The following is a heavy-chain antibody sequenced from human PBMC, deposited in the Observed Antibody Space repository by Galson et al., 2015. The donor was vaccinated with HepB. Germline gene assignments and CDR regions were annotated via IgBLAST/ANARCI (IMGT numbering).Heavy chain of an antibody. CDR1: GFTFSNSA. CDR2: VSGTDGGT. Sequence: SLRLSCAASGFTFSNSAMSWVRQAPGKGLDWLSAVSGTDGGTYYADSVKGRFTISRDDAKNTLYLQMNSLRAEDTAVYYCAKHYHDSSERGDAFDIWGPGTMVTVSS. J-gene: IGHJ3*02. D-gene: IGHD3-22*01. V-gene: IGHV3-23*01. CDR3: AKHYHDSSERGDAFDI.